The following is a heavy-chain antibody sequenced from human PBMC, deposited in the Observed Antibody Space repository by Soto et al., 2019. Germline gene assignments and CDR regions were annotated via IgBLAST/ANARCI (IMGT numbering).Heavy chain of an antibody. J-gene: IGHJ3*02. CDR3: AKDSLGYYDSSGWWGAFDT. D-gene: IGHD3-22*01. V-gene: IGHV3-23*01. CDR2: ISGSGGST. Sequence: GGSLRLSCAASGFTFSSYAMSWVRQAPGKGLEWVSTISGSGGSTYYADSVKGRFTISRDNSKNTLYLQMNSLRAEGTAVYYCAKDSLGYYDSSGWWGAFDTWGQGTMVTVSS. CDR1: GFTFSSYA.